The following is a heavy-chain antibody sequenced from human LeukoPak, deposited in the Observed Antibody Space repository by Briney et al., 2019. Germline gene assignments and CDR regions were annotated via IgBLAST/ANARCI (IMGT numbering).Heavy chain of an antibody. J-gene: IGHJ3*02. D-gene: IGHD3-10*01. Sequence: ASVKVSCKASGYTFTSYDINWVRQATGQGLEWMGWISAYNGNTNYAQKLQGRVTMTTDTSTSTAYMELRSLRSDDTAMYYCARDPLGSMVRGQPLAFDIWGQGTMVTVSS. CDR1: GYTFTSYD. CDR3: ARDPLGSMVRGQPLAFDI. V-gene: IGHV1-18*01. CDR2: ISAYNGNT.